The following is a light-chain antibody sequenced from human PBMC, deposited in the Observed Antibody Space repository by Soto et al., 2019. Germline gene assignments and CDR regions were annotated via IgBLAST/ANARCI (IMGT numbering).Light chain of an antibody. CDR1: QSVTNNF. J-gene: IGKJ2*01. CDR3: QQYGRSPLLYT. CDR2: GAA. Sequence: EIVLTQSPGTLSLSPGERATLSCRASQSVTNNFLAWYQQKPGQAPRLLIYGAATTAAGVPGRFSGSGSGTDFTLTITRLEPEDFAVYYCQQYGRSPLLYTFGQGTKLGVK. V-gene: IGKV3-20*01.